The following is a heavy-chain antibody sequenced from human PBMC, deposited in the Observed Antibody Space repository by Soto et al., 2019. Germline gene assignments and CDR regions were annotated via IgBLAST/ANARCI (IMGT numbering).Heavy chain of an antibody. CDR1: GFTFSTYG. Sequence: GGSLRLSCAASGFTFSTYGMHWVRQAPGKGLEWVAVISYDGNRNFAQKFEDRVTMTTATSTNTVFLELRSLKSDDTAIYYCARDRLRGYDSSGFYSWGQGTMVTVSS. CDR3: ARDRLRGYDSSGFYS. J-gene: IGHJ4*02. V-gene: IGHV3-30*03. D-gene: IGHD3-22*01. CDR2: ISYDGNR.